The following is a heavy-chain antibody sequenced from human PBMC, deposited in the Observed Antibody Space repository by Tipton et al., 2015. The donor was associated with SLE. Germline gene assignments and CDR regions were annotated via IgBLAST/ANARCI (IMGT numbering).Heavy chain of an antibody. J-gene: IGHJ3*02. V-gene: IGHV4-59*02. CDR1: GASVSSHY. CDR2: IHYNRGT. CDR3: ARGGYYYGSIDAVDI. D-gene: IGHD3-10*01. Sequence: TLSLTCTVSGASVSSHYWNWIRQTPGKGLEWIGYIHYNRGTNYHPSLRSRVTISGDTSKNQFSLKLSSVTAADTAVYYCARGGYYYGSIDAVDIWGQGTMVAVSS.